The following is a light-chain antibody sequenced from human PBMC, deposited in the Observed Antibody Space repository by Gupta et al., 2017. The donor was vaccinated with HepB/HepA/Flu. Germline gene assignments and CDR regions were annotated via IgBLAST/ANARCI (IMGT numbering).Light chain of an antibody. V-gene: IGKV1-39*01. CDR1: QSSSSY. CDR3: QQSYSTPCS. Sequence: DIQVTPSTSPLSASVGDRVTITCRASQSSSSYLNWYQQKPGKAPKLLIYAASSLQSGVPSRFSGSGSGTDFTLTISSLQPEDFATYYCQQSYSTPCSFGQGTKLEIK. CDR2: AAS. J-gene: IGKJ2*04.